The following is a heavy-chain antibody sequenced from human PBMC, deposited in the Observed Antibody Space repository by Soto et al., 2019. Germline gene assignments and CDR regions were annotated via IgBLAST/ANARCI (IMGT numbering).Heavy chain of an antibody. CDR3: ARDGRGVESQYNWFDP. D-gene: IGHD3-3*01. J-gene: IGHJ5*02. CDR1: GFLFTNYY. Sequence: EVQLVESGGGLVQPGGSLTLSCAASGFLFTNYYMSWVRQAPGRGLEWVANIKQDGSEQSYVDSVKGRFTISRDNAKNSLYRQIKGLRAEDTAMYYCARDGRGVESQYNWFDPCRQGTLVTVAS. V-gene: IGHV3-7*01. CDR2: IKQDGSEQ.